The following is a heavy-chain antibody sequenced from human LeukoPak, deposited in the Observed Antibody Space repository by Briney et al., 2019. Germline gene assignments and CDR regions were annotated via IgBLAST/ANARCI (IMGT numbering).Heavy chain of an antibody. CDR1: GGSISSYY. D-gene: IGHD3-10*01. V-gene: IGHV4-59*08. Sequence: SETLSLTCTVSGGSISSYYWSWIRQPPGKGLEWIGYIYYSGSTNHNPSLKSRVTISVDTSKNQFSLKLSSVTAADTAVYYCASAYGSGSYSYYYYGMDVWGQGTTVTVSS. CDR3: ASAYGSGSYSYYYYGMDV. CDR2: IYYSGST. J-gene: IGHJ6*02.